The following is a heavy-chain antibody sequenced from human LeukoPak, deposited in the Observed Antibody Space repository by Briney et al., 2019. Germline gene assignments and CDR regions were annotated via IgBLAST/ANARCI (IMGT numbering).Heavy chain of an antibody. CDR2: IRYDGSNK. CDR1: GFTFSSYA. D-gene: IGHD3-9*01. J-gene: IGHJ4*02. CDR3: VRGPFNFDNY. V-gene: IGHV3-30*02. Sequence: GGSLRLSCAASGFTFSSYAMHWVRQAPGKGLEWVAFIRYDGSNKYYADSVKGRFTISRDNSKNTLYLQMNSLRAEDTAVYYCVRGPFNFDNYWGQGTLVTVSS.